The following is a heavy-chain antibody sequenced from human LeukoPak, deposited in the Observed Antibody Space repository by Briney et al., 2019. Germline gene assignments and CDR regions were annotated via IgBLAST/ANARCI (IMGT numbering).Heavy chain of an antibody. CDR3: AREGLLELPYSTSDY. V-gene: IGHV3-7*01. Sequence: GGSLRLSCAASGFTFSRYWMTWVRQAPGMGLEWVANIKQDGREKYYVDSVRGRFTISRDNAMNSLYLQMDSLRAADTAVCYCAREGLLELPYSTSDYWGQGTLVTVSS. CDR1: GFTFSRYW. D-gene: IGHD1-7*01. CDR2: IKQDGREK. J-gene: IGHJ4*02.